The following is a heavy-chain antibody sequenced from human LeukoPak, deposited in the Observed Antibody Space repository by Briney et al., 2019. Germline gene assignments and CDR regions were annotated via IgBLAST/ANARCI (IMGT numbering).Heavy chain of an antibody. V-gene: IGHV3-23*01. CDR1: GFTFSSYA. Sequence: GGSLRLSCAASGFTFSSYAMSWVRQAPGKGLEWVSAISGSGVTTYYADSVKGRFTISRDNSKNTLYLQMNSLRAEDTAVYYCAKTYNWNYDLYYGMDVWGQGTTVPVSS. J-gene: IGHJ6*02. D-gene: IGHD1-7*01. CDR2: ISGSGVTT. CDR3: AKTYNWNYDLYYGMDV.